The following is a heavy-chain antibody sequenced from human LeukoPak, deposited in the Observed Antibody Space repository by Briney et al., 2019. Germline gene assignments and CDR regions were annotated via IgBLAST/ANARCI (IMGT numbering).Heavy chain of an antibody. CDR1: GFTVSSNY. CDR3: TTGGEYSERSGYGHDH. V-gene: IGHV3-53*01. J-gene: IGHJ4*02. D-gene: IGHD3-3*01. Sequence: GGSRRLSCAGSGFTVSSNYMSWVRKAPGKGLEQVSVFYSGGDTYYADSVKGRFTISRDNSKNTLYLQMNSLRAEDTAVYYCTTGGEYSERSGYGHDHWGQGTLVTVSS. CDR2: FYSGGDT.